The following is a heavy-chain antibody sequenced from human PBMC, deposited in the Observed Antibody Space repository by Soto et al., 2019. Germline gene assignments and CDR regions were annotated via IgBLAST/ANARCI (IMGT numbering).Heavy chain of an antibody. CDR3: TRRRPYSGAGAKEYYCYGWAG. V-gene: IGHV6-1*01. J-gene: IGHJ6*02. D-gene: IGHD1-26*01. CDR2: TYYRSKWFN. CDR1: GASVSSNSAA. Sequence: SPTLSLTCAISGASVSSNSAAWNWIRQSPSRGLEWLGRTYYRSKWFNDYAVYVQRRITINPDPSKNHLSLQLNSVTPADTAGYYCTRRRPYSGAGAKEYYCYGWAGCRQRPTAT.